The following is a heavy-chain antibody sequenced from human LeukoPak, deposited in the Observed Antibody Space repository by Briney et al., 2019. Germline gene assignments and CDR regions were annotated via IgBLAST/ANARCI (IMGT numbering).Heavy chain of an antibody. CDR2: ILHSGST. V-gene: IGHV4-30-2*01. CDR3: ARELWFANAPGSRLDP. D-gene: IGHD3-10*01. CDR1: GDSISSGAYS. Sequence: PSQTLSLTCVVFGDSISSGAYSWSWIRQPPGKGLEWTGYILHSGSTFYNPSLKSRVTISVDNSKNQFSLRLSSVTAADTAVYYCARELWFANAPGSRLDPWGQGTLVTVSS. J-gene: IGHJ5*02.